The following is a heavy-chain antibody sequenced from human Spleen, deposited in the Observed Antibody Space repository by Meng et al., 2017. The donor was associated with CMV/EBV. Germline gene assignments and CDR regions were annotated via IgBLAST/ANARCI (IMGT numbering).Heavy chain of an antibody. CDR3: AKSTHSRGFIAVSANLDS. V-gene: IGHV3-30*02. J-gene: IGHJ4*02. D-gene: IGHD6-19*01. CDR2: IWYDGSNK. CDR1: GFTFSSYG. Sequence: GGSLRLSCAASGFTFSSYGMHWVRQAPGKGLEWVAVIWYDGSNKNYADSVKGRFTVSRDNSKNTMYLQMMSLRAEDTAVYLCAKSTHSRGFIAVSANLDSWGQGTLVTVSS.